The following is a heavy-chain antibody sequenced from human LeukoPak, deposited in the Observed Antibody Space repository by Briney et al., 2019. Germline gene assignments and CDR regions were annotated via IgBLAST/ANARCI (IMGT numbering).Heavy chain of an antibody. V-gene: IGHV4-38-2*02. CDR2: IYHSGST. Sequence: NASETLSLTCTVSGYSISSGYYWGWIRQPPGKGLEWIGSIYHSGSTYYNPSLKSRVTISVDTSKNQFSLKLSSVTAADTAVYYCASTVRFAWFDPWGQGTLVTVSS. J-gene: IGHJ5*02. D-gene: IGHD3-3*01. CDR1: GYSISSGYY. CDR3: ASTVRFAWFDP.